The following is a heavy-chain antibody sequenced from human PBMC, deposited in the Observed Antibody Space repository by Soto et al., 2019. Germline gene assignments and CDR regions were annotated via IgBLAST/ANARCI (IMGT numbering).Heavy chain of an antibody. J-gene: IGHJ5*02. CDR3: ARGRGYSGQRRGWFDP. D-gene: IGHD5-12*01. CDR1: GGSISTYY. V-gene: IGHV4-59*01. CDR2: IYYSGRT. Sequence: QLQLQESGPGLVKPSETLSLTCTVSGGSISTYYWNWIRQPPGKGLEWIGDIYYSGRTNYNPSLKSRVAISVDLSKNQCSLNRSSVTPADTAVYYCARGRGYSGQRRGWFDPWGQGTLVTVSS.